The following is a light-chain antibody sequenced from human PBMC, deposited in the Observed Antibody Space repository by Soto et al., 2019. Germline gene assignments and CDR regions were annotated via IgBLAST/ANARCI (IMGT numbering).Light chain of an antibody. J-gene: IGKJ1*01. V-gene: IGKV1-5*03. CDR3: QHYNSYSDA. CDR2: KAS. CDR1: QNISSW. Sequence: DIQVTKCASTLSGSVGDRVTIICRASQNISSWLAWYQQKPGKAPKLLIYKASTLKSGVPSRFSGSGSGTEFTLTISSLQPDDFATYYCQHYNSYSDAFGQGTKVDIK.